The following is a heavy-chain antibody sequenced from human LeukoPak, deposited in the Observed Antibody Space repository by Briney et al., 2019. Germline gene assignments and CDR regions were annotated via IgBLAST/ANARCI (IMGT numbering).Heavy chain of an antibody. V-gene: IGHV3-23*01. CDR1: GFPFNKCG. D-gene: IGHD3-10*01. CDR3: TRDNYYGSGSQLSY. J-gene: IGHJ4*02. CDR2: INAGGENT. Sequence: GGSLRLSCAASGFPFNKCGMSWVRQAPGKGPEGISTINAGGENTHYAVSVLGRFTISRDNSKNILYLQLNSLRDEDTALYYCTRDNYYGSGSQLSYWGQGAQVTVST.